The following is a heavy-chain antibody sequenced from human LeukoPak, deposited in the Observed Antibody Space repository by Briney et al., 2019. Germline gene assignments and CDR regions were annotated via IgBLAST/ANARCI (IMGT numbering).Heavy chain of an antibody. V-gene: IGHV3-53*01. D-gene: IGHD5-24*01. CDR3: ARSEMATILGSDY. CDR2: IYSGGST. CDR1: GFTVSSNY. J-gene: IGHJ4*02. Sequence: PGGSLRLSCAASGFTVSSNYMNWVRQAPAKGLEWVSVIYSGGSTYYADSVKGRFTISRDNSKNTVYLQMNSLRAEDTTVYYCARSEMATILGSDYWGQGTLVTVSS.